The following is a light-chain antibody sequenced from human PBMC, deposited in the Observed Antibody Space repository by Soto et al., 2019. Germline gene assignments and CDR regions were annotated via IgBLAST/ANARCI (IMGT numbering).Light chain of an antibody. CDR3: SSYTSSSTLV. CDR2: EVS. CDR1: SSDVGGYSY. V-gene: IGLV2-14*01. J-gene: IGLJ3*02. Sequence: QSALTQPASVSGSPGQSITISCTGTSSDVGGYSYVSWYQQHPGKAPKLMIYEVSYRPSGVSDRFSGSKSGNTASLTISGLQAEGEADYYCSSYTSSSTLVFGGGTKLTVL.